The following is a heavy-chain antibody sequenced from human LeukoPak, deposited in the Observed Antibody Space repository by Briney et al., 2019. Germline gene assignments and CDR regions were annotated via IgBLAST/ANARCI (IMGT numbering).Heavy chain of an antibody. CDR3: ARDKQQLVQAYYYYYMDV. V-gene: IGHV4-4*07. Sequence: SETLSLTCTVSGGSLSSYYWSWIRQPAGKGLEWIGRIYTSGSTNYNPSLKSRVTMSVDTSKNQFSLKLSSVTAADTAVYYCARDKQQLVQAYYYYYMDVWGKGTTVTVSS. J-gene: IGHJ6*03. D-gene: IGHD6-13*01. CDR1: GGSLSSYY. CDR2: IYTSGST.